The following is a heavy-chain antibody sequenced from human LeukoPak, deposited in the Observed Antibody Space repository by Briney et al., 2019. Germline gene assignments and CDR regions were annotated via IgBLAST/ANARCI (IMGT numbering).Heavy chain of an antibody. CDR1: GFTFSTYW. CDR2: IKPDGSQI. D-gene: IGHD1-1*01. Sequence: GGSLRLSCAASGFTFSTYWMTWVRHAPGKGLEWVANIKPDGSQIYYVDSVKGRFTISRDNAKNSLYLQMNSLRAEDTAVYYCARDLNWETYWGQGTLVTVSS. CDR3: ARDLNWETY. V-gene: IGHV3-7*01. J-gene: IGHJ4*02.